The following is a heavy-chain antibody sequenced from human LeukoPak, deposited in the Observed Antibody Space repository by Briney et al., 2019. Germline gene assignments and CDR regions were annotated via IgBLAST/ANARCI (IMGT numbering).Heavy chain of an antibody. CDR1: GVSISSSSYY. V-gene: IGHV4-39*01. Sequence: SETLSLTCTVSGVSISSSSYYWGWIRQPPGKGLEWIGSIYYSGSTYYNPSLKSRVTISVDTSKDQFSLKLSSVTAADTAVYYCARQDEGSDYWGQGTLVTVSS. CDR2: IYYSGST. CDR3: ARQDEGSDY. J-gene: IGHJ4*02.